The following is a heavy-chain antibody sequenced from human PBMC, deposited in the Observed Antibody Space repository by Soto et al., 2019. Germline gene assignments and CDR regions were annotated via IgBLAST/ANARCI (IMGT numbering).Heavy chain of an antibody. CDR1: GFTFSDYY. V-gene: IGHV3-11*01. J-gene: IGHJ4*02. D-gene: IGHD3-22*01. Sequence: PGGSLRLSCAASGFTFSDYYIHWIRRAPGKGLEWVSYISDSGDTIQYADSVKGRFTISRDNSENTLYLQMNSLRAEDTAVYYCAKNPGDYYDSTGYHFDDWGQGTLVTVSS. CDR2: ISDSGDTI. CDR3: AKNPGDYYDSTGYHFDD.